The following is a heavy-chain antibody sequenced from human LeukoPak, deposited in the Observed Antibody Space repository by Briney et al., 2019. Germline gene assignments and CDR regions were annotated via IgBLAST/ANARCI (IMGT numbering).Heavy chain of an antibody. D-gene: IGHD3-10*01. CDR2: ISYDGSNK. J-gene: IGHJ4*02. V-gene: IGHV3-30-3*01. Sequence: GSLRLSCTAFGFTFSTYAMHWVRQAPGKGLEWVALISYDGSNKHYAEFVKSRFTISRDNSKNTLYLQMNSLRPEDTAVYCCARIGDPLGSYYFTELDYWGQGTLVTVSS. CDR3: ARIGDPLGSYYFTELDY. CDR1: GFTFSTYA.